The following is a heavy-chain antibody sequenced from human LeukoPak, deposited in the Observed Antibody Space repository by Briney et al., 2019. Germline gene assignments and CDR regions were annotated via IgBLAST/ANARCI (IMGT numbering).Heavy chain of an antibody. D-gene: IGHD1-26*01. CDR1: GFTFSSYA. CDR3: AKDINPGGSSYFQH. CDR2: ISWDGGST. Sequence: PGGSLRLSCAASGFTFSSYAMSWVRQAPGKGLEWVSLISWDGGSTYYADSVKGRFTISRDNSKNSLYLQMNSLRTEDTALYYCAKDINPGGSSYFQHWGQGTLVTVSS. V-gene: IGHV3-43*02. J-gene: IGHJ1*01.